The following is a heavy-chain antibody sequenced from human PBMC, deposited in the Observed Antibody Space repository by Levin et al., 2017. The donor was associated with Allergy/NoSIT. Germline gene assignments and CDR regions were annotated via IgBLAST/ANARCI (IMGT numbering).Heavy chain of an antibody. CDR3: AREHIALDGIGMDY. V-gene: IGHV3-33*01. Sequence: PGGSLRLSCAASGFTFIDYGMHWVRQAPGRGPEWVAVIWHDGSEKFYGDSMKGRFTVSRDNSNSTLFLEMRSLQAEDTAVYYCAREHIALDGIGMDYWVQGTRVTVSS. D-gene: IGHD6-19*01. CDR1: GFTFIDYG. CDR2: IWHDGSEK. J-gene: IGHJ4*02.